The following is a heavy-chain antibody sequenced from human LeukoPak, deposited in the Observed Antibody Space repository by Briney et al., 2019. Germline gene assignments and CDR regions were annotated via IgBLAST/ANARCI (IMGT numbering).Heavy chain of an antibody. D-gene: IGHD3-10*01. V-gene: IGHV3-23*01. CDR2: MTDRSDDT. CDR3: ATYGLGTYHLED. Sequence: PGGSLRLSCAASGFTFKDYAMSWVRQAPGTGLEYVSGMTDRSDDTFYADSVKGRFTISRDNSKKTLYLQMDSLRAEDTAVYYCATYGLGTYHLEDWGQGTLVTVSS. CDR1: GFTFKDYA. J-gene: IGHJ4*02.